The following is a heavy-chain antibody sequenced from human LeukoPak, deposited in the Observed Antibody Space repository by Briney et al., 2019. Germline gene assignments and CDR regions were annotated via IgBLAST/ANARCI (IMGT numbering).Heavy chain of an antibody. Sequence: GGSLRLSCAASGFTFDDYAMHWVRQAPGKGLEWVSGISWNSGSIGYADSVKGRFTISRDNAKNSLYLQMNSLRAEDTAVYYCARGRTDFWSGLDAFDIWGQGTMVTVSS. V-gene: IGHV3-9*01. CDR1: GFTFDDYA. D-gene: IGHD3-3*01. CDR2: ISWNSGSI. CDR3: ARGRTDFWSGLDAFDI. J-gene: IGHJ3*02.